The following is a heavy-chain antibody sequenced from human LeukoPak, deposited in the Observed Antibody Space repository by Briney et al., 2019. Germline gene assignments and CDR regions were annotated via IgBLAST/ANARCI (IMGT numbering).Heavy chain of an antibody. Sequence: SETLSLTCTVSGGSISSYYWTWIRQPPGTGLEWIGYIYYSGSTDYNPSLKSRVTISIDTSNNQFSLKLSSVTAADTAVYYCARERCSSTTCYFDYWGQGTLVTVSS. CDR2: IYYSGST. V-gene: IGHV4-59*01. CDR1: GGSISSYY. D-gene: IGHD2-2*01. J-gene: IGHJ4*02. CDR3: ARERCSSTTCYFDY.